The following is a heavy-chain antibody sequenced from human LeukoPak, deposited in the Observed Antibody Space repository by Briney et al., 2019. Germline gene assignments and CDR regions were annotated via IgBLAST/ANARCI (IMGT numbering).Heavy chain of an antibody. V-gene: IGHV3-66*01. CDR1: GFIVSDNY. J-gene: IGHJ4*02. CDR2: VFRGDAA. CDR3: VKEVPGTTIYH. D-gene: IGHD4-11*01. Sequence: GGSLRLSCVASGFIVSDNYMSWVRQAPGKGLEWVSVVFRGDAAYHADSVKGRFTISRDTSKNTVYLQMNSLTAEDTAVYYCVKEVPGTTIYHWGQGTLVTVSS.